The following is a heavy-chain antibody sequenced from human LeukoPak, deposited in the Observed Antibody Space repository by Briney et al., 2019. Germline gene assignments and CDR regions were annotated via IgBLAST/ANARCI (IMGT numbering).Heavy chain of an antibody. Sequence: GGSLRLSCAASGFTFSSYAMSWVRQAPGKGLEWVSAISGSGGSTYYADSVKGRPTISRDNSKNTLYLQMNSLRAEDTAVYYCAKSEYYYDSSGYHALFDYWGQGTLVTVSS. CDR3: AKSEYYYDSSGYHALFDY. V-gene: IGHV3-23*01. J-gene: IGHJ4*02. D-gene: IGHD3-22*01. CDR2: ISGSGGST. CDR1: GFTFSSYA.